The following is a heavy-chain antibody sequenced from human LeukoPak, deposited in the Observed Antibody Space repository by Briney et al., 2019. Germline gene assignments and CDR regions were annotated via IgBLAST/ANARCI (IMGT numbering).Heavy chain of an antibody. CDR1: GFTFSSYT. Sequence: PGGSLRLSCVVSGFTFSSYTMNWVRQAPGKGLEWVSYISSTSTIYYADSVKGRFTTSRDNAKNSLYLQMNNLRAEDTAVYHCAREYSSSSGRAFDIWGQGTMVTVSS. V-gene: IGHV3-48*01. CDR2: ISSTSTI. J-gene: IGHJ3*02. CDR3: AREYSSSSGRAFDI. D-gene: IGHD6-6*01.